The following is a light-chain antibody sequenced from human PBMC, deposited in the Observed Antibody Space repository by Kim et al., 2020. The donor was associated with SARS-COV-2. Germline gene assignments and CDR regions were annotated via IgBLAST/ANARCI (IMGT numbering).Light chain of an antibody. CDR3: QLSYTFPRA. V-gene: IGKV1-39*01. CDR1: QRISSS. Sequence: DIQMTQSPSSLSASVGDRVTITCRTSQRISSSLNWYQQKPGTAPKLLIYAASGLQSGVPSRFSGSVSGTDFTLTINGLQPEDFATYFYQLSYTFPRAFGQRTKVDIK. CDR2: AAS. J-gene: IGKJ1*01.